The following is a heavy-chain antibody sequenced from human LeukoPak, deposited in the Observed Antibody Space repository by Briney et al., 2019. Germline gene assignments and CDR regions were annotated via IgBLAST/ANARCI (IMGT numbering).Heavy chain of an antibody. CDR3: ARDLRYWFDP. CDR2: IYHSGST. J-gene: IGHJ5*02. V-gene: IGHV4-30-2*01. Sequence: PSETLSPTCAVSGGSISSGGYSWSWIRQPPGKGLEWIGYIYHSGSTYYNPSLKSRVTISVDRSKNQFSLKLSSVTAADTAVYYCARDLRYWFDPWGQGTLVTVSS. CDR1: GGSISSGGYS.